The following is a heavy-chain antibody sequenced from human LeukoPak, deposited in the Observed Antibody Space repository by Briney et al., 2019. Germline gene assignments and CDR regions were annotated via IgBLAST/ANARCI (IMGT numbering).Heavy chain of an antibody. V-gene: IGHV1-3*01. CDR1: GYTFTNYA. CDR2: INAGNGNT. J-gene: IGHJ6*02. CDR3: ASSIPAVPYFYFYAMEV. Sequence: ASVKVSCKASGYTFTNYAMHWVRQAPGQRLEWMGWINAGNGNTEYSQKFQGRVTITRDTSASTAYMELSSLRSEDTAAYYCASSIPAVPYFYFYAMEVWGQGTTVTVSS. D-gene: IGHD2-2*01.